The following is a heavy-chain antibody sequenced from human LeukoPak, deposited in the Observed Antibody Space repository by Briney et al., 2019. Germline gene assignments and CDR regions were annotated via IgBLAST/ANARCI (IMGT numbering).Heavy chain of an antibody. V-gene: IGHV4-34*01. D-gene: IGHD3-3*01. J-gene: IGHJ4*02. CDR3: GRAPLYYYDFWSGPDY. Sequence: PSETLSLTCAVYGGSFSGYYWSWIRQPPGKGLEWIGEINHSGSTNYNPSLKSRVTISVDTSKNQFSLKLSSVTAADTAVYYCGRAPLYYYDFWSGPDYWGQGTLVTVSS. CDR1: GGSFSGYY. CDR2: INHSGST.